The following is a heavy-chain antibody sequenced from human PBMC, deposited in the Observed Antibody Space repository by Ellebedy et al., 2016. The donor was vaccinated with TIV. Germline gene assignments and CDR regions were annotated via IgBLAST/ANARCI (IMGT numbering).Heavy chain of an antibody. D-gene: IGHD3-9*01. CDR2: IYYSGSP. Sequence: MPSETLSLTCTVSGGSINPYYWSWIRQPPGKGLEWIGYIYYSGSPNYNPPLTSRATISGHTSKNQLSLRLSSVTAADTAVYYCARSFDPDYFDYWGQGALVTVSS. J-gene: IGHJ4*02. CDR3: ARSFDPDYFDY. CDR1: GGSINPYY. V-gene: IGHV4-59*08.